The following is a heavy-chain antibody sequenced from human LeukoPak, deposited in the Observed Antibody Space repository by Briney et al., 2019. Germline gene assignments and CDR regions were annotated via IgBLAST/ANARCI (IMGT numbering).Heavy chain of an antibody. Sequence: GESLKISFKGSGYSFTNSWIGWVRPMPGKGLELMGIINPADSEISYSPSFQGQVTISADKSISTAYLQWSSLKASDTAMYYCARTDPFGGVEGDYGGQGTLVTVSS. J-gene: IGHJ4*02. D-gene: IGHD3-16*01. CDR2: INPADSEI. CDR3: ARTDPFGGVEGDY. V-gene: IGHV5-51*01. CDR1: GYSFTNSW.